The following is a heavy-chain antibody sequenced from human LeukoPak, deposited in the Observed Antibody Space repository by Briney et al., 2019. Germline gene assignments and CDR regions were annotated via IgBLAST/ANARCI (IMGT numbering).Heavy chain of an antibody. J-gene: IGHJ6*02. CDR2: INPSSGNT. D-gene: IGHD3-22*01. CDR3: ARWWDDGSGYSYYYGMDV. Sequence: ASVKVSCKASGYTFTSYYMHWVRQAPGQGLEWMGIINPSSGNTTYAQKFQGRLTMTWDTSTSTVYMDLGSLRSEDTAVFYCARWWDDGSGYSYYYGMDVWGQGTTVTVSS. CDR1: GYTFTSYY. V-gene: IGHV1-46*01.